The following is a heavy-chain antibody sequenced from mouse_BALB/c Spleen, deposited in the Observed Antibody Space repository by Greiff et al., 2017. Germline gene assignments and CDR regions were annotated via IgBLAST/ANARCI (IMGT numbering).Heavy chain of an antibody. CDR1: GFNIKDTY. Sequence: VHVKQSGAELVKPGASVKLSCTASGFNIKDTYMHWVKQRPEQGLEWIGRIDPANGNTKYDPKFQGKATITADTSSNTAYLQLSSLTSEDTAVYYCARGLRRENWYFDVWGAGTTVTVSS. CDR3: ARGLRRENWYFDV. V-gene: IGHV14-3*02. J-gene: IGHJ1*01. D-gene: IGHD2-2*01. CDR2: IDPANGNT.